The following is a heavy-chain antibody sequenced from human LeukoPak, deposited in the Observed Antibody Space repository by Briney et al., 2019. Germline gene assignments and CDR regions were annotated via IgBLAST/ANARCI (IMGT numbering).Heavy chain of an antibody. D-gene: IGHD4-17*01. CDR3: ASDVAYCDSSPYYLAY. J-gene: IGHJ4*02. V-gene: IGHV3-30*03. CDR2: ILYDGSNT. CDR1: GFIFSNYG. Sequence: GGSLRLSCAASGFIFSNYGMHWVRQAPGKGLEWVAVILYDGSNTYYADSVKGRSTISRDNSKNTLYLQMNSLRPEDTAVYYCASDVAYCDSSPYYLAYWGQGTLVSVSS.